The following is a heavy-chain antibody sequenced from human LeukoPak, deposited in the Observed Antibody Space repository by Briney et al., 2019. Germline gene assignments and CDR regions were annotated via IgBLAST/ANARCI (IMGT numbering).Heavy chain of an antibody. D-gene: IGHD1-14*01. CDR2: IYYSGST. CDR1: GGSISSSSYY. J-gene: IGHJ4*02. Sequence: SETLSLTCTVSGGSISSSSYYWGWIRQPPGKGLEWIGSIYYSGSTNYNPSLKSRVTISVDTSKNQFSLKLSSVTAADTAVYYCARGGGLWNGEFTEPSGIHFDYWGQGTLVTVSS. CDR3: ARGGGLWNGEFTEPSGIHFDY. V-gene: IGHV4-39*07.